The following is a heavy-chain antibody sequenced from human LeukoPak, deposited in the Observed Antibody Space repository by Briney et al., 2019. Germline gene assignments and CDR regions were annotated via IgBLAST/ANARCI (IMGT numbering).Heavy chain of an antibody. Sequence: SQTLSLTCTVSGGSISSSSYNWGWIRQPPGKGLEWIGSVYYSGSTYYNPSLKSRVTMSVDTSKNQFSLKLSSVTAADTAVYYCARHRGEYCSTTTCYGGFWVDHWGQGTLVTVSS. CDR3: ARHRGEYCSTTTCYGGFWVDH. V-gene: IGHV4-39*01. J-gene: IGHJ5*02. D-gene: IGHD2-2*01. CDR1: GGSISSSSYN. CDR2: VYYSGST.